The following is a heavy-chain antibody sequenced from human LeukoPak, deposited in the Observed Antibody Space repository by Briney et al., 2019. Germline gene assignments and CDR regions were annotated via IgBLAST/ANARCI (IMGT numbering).Heavy chain of an antibody. CDR3: ARDINYCTPTLCHRNWFDP. V-gene: IGHV3-48*01. CDR2: ISSSGRTV. J-gene: IGHJ5*02. Sequence: GGSLRLSCAASEFSLSSYSMDWFRQTPGKGLEWISYISSSGRTVYYADSVEGRFTVSRDNAKNALYLEMNDLRAEDSAVYYCARDINYCTPTLCHRNWFDPWGQGTLVTVSS. D-gene: IGHD2-8*01. CDR1: EFSLSSYS.